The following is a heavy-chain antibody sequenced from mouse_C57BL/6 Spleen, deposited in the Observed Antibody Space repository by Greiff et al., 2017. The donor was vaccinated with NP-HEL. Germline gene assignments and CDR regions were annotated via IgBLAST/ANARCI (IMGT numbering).Heavy chain of an antibody. CDR1: GYSFTSYY. CDR2: IYPGSGNT. V-gene: IGHV1-66*01. J-gene: IGHJ4*01. CDR3: ARTGTYYAMDY. Sequence: QVQLQQSGPELVKPGASVKISCKASGYSFTSYYIHWVKQRPGQGLEWIGWIYPGSGNTKYTEKFKGKATLTADTSSSTAYMQLSSLTSEDSAVYYCARTGTYYAMDYWGQGTSVTVSS. D-gene: IGHD4-1*01.